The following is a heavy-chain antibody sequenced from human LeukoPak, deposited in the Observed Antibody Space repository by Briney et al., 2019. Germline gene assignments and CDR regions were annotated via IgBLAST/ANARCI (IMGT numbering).Heavy chain of an antibody. CDR2: IWYDGSNQ. V-gene: IGHV3-33*06. CDR1: GFNFRNYG. CDR3: ANLDVDIVATGH. Sequence: GRSLRLSCAASGFNFRNYGMHWVRQAPGKGLEWVAIIWYDGSNQYYADSVKGRFTISRDNSKNTVFLQMNSLRAEDTAVYYCANLDVDIVATGHWGQGTLVTVSS. J-gene: IGHJ4*02. D-gene: IGHD5-12*01.